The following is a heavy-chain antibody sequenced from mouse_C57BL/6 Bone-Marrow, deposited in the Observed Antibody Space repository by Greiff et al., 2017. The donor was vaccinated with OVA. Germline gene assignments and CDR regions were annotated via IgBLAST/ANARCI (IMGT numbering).Heavy chain of an antibody. CDR3: ARKYYGSRGDWYFDV. CDR1: GFNIKDYY. CDR2: IDPEDGET. V-gene: IGHV14-2*01. D-gene: IGHD1-1*01. Sequence: VQLQQSGAELVKPGASVKLSCTASGFNIKDYYMHWVKQRTEQGLEWLGRIDPEDGETKYAPKFQGKATITADTSSNTAYLQLSSLTSEDTAVYYGARKYYGSRGDWYFDVWGTGTTVTVSA. J-gene: IGHJ1*03.